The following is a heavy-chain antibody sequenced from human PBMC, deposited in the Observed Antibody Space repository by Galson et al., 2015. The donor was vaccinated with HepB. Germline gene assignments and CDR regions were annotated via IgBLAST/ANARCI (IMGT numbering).Heavy chain of an antibody. CDR2: IIPIFGTA. CDR1: GGTFSSYA. Sequence: SVKVSCKASGGTFSSYAISWVRQAPGQGLEWMGGIIPIFGTANYAQKFQGRVTITADESTSTAYMELSSLRSEDTAVYYCARAAAGTSDAFEIWGQGTMVTVSS. CDR3: ARAAAGTSDAFEI. D-gene: IGHD6-13*01. J-gene: IGHJ3*02. V-gene: IGHV1-69*13.